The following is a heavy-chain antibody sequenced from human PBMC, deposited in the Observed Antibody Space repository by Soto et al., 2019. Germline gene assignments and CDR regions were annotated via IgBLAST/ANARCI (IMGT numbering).Heavy chain of an antibody. V-gene: IGHV3-21*01. J-gene: IGHJ4*02. Sequence: SSSYIYYADSVKGRFTISRDNAKNSLYLQMNSLRAEDTAGYYCARDAITIFGVVIPYYFDYWGQGTLVTVSS. CDR3: ARDAITIFGVVIPYYFDY. D-gene: IGHD3-3*01. CDR2: SSSYI.